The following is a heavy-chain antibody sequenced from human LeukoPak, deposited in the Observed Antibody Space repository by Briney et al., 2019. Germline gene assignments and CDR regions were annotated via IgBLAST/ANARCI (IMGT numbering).Heavy chain of an antibody. J-gene: IGHJ4*02. D-gene: IGHD1-26*01. CDR1: GYTFSSYY. CDR3: AGRVSGSYLGPLDF. Sequence: ASVKVSCKAPGYTFSSYYMHWVRQAPGQGLEWMGIINPSGNDTSYAQKFQGRVTMTRDTSTSTVYMELSSLRSEDTAMYYCAGRVSGSYLGPLDFWGQGTLVSVSS. V-gene: IGHV1-46*03. CDR2: INPSGNDT.